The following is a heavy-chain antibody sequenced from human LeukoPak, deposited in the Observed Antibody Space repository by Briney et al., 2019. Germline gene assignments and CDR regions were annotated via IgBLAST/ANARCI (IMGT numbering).Heavy chain of an antibody. CDR2: ISNDGYTQ. D-gene: IGHD3-10*01. J-gene: IGHJ4*02. V-gene: IGHV3-30*18. Sequence: GGSLRLSCAASGFTFSTYGMHWVRQAPGRGLEWVAVISNDGYTQYYADSVKGRLTISRDNSKNALFLQMNSLRAEDTAVYYCSKDWGEYYYGSGSYYNSDGYWGQGTLVTVSS. CDR1: GFTFSTYG. CDR3: SKDWGEYYYGSGSYYNSDGY.